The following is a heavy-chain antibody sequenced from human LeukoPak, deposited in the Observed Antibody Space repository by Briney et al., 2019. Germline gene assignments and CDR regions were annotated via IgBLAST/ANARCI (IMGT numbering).Heavy chain of an antibody. CDR1: GGSISSSSYY. V-gene: IGHV4-39*07. CDR2: IYYSRST. D-gene: IGHD4-17*01. CDR3: ARVYGDYVHWFDP. Sequence: PSETLSLTCSVSGGSISSSSYYWGWIRQPPGKGLEWIGSIYYSRSTYYNPSLKSRVTISVDTSKNQFSLKLSSVTAADTAVYYCARVYGDYVHWFDPWGQGTLVTVSS. J-gene: IGHJ5*02.